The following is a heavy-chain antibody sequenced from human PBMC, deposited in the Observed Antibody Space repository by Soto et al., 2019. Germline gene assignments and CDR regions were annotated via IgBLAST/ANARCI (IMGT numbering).Heavy chain of an antibody. V-gene: IGHV1-69*01. D-gene: IGHD3-10*01. J-gene: IGHJ4*02. CDR1: GGTFSDSV. CDR3: ARGKDGSNYYFDY. CDR2: LVPIFGKA. Sequence: QVQLVQSGPEVKKPGSSVKVSCKASGGTFSDSVTSWVRQAPGQGLEWMGGLVPIFGKANLAEKFQDRVTITGDDSTSTGYMELSSLRSDDSAVYYCARGKDGSNYYFDYWGQGTPVTVSS.